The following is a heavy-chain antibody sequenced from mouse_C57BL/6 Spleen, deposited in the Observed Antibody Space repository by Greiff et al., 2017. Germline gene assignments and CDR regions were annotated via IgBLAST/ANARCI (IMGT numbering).Heavy chain of an antibody. J-gene: IGHJ2*01. V-gene: IGHV1-22*01. D-gene: IGHD1-1*01. CDR1: GYTFTDYN. CDR3: ARSQPITTVVGGDY. Sequence: VQLQQSGPELVKPGASVKMSCKASGYTFTDYNMHWVKQSHGKSLEWIGYINPNNGGTSYNQKFKGKATLTVTKSSSTAYMALRSLTSEDSAVYYCARSQPITTVVGGDYWGQGTTLTVSS. CDR2: INPNNGGT.